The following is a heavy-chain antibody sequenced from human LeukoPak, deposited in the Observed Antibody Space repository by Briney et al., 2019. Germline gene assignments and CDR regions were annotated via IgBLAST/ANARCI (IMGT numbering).Heavy chain of an antibody. CDR2: ISSSSSYI. J-gene: IGHJ3*02. CDR1: GFTFSSYS. D-gene: IGHD3-16*02. Sequence: GGSLGLSCAASGFTFSSYSMNWVRQAPGKGLEWVSSISSSSSYIYYADSVKGRFTISRDNAKNSLYLQMDSLRVEDTAVYYCARAKGSSDAFVIWGPGTMVTVSS. CDR3: ARAKGSSDAFVI. V-gene: IGHV3-21*06.